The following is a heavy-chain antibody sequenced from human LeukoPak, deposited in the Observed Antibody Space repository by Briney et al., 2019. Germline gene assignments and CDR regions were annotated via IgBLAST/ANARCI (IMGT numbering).Heavy chain of an antibody. CDR2: ITGSGTDT. V-gene: IGHV3-23*01. Sequence: PGGSLRLSCAASGFTFYNYAMRWVRQAPGKGLEWVSAITGSGTDTFHADSVKGRFTISRDNSESTLYLQMNSLRAKDTATYYCAKGSSSSRPYYFDYWGQGTLVTVSS. CDR1: GFTFYNYA. J-gene: IGHJ4*02. CDR3: AKGSSSSRPYYFDY. D-gene: IGHD6-6*01.